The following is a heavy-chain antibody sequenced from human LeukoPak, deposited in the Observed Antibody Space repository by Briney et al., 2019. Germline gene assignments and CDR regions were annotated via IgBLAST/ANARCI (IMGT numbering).Heavy chain of an antibody. CDR1: GGSFSGYY. V-gene: IGHV4-34*01. J-gene: IGHJ4*02. CDR2: INHSGST. CDR3: ARGSRDFWSGYYRDYFDY. D-gene: IGHD3-3*01. Sequence: SETLSLTCAVYGGSFSGYYWSWIRQPPGKGLEWIGEINHSGSTNYNPSLKSRVTISVDTSKNQFSLKLSPVTAADTAVYYCARGSRDFWSGYYRDYFDYWGQGTLVTVSS.